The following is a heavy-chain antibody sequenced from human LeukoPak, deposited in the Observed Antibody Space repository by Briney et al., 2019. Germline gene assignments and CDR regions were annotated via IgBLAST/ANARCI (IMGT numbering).Heavy chain of an antibody. CDR2: ISPSGGST. CDR1: GYTFTSNY. D-gene: IGHD3-16*01. J-gene: IGHJ4*02. Sequence: ASVKVSCKAFGYTFTSNYMHWVRQAPGQGPEWMGVISPSGGSTTYAQKFQGRVTLTRDMSTSTDYLELSSLRSEDTAVYYCARGGETYYFDYWGQGTLVTVSS. CDR3: ARGGETYYFDY. V-gene: IGHV1-46*01.